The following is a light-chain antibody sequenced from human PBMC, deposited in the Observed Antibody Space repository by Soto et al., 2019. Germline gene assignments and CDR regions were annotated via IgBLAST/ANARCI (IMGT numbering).Light chain of an antibody. Sequence: SQMTQSPSSLSASVGYRLSIRCRASQTITRNLNWYQQKPGTAPKFIIYAASTLQSGVPSRFSGSGYGTDFTLAISSLQTEDFATYYCQQSDSIPITFGQGTRLEIK. CDR2: AAS. CDR3: QQSDSIPIT. J-gene: IGKJ5*01. CDR1: QTITRN. V-gene: IGKV1-39*01.